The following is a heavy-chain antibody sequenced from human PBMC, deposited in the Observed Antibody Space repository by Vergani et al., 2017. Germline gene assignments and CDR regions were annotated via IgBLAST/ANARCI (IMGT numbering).Heavy chain of an antibody. CDR2: IWYDGSNK. D-gene: IGHD2-21*01. CDR1: GFTFSSYG. CDR3: ARAGVRSLTMWGLGYFDY. J-gene: IGHJ4*02. Sequence: QVQLVESGGGVVQPGRSLRLSCAASGFTFSSYGMHWVRQAPGKGLEWVAVIWYDGSNKYYADSVKGRFTISRDNSKNTLYLQMNSLRAEDTAVYYCARAGVRSLTMWGLGYFDYWGQGTLVTVSS. V-gene: IGHV3-33*01.